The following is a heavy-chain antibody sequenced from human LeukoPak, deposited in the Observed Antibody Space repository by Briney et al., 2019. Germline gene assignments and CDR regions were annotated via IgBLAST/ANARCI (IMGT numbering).Heavy chain of an antibody. CDR2: ISYGGSST. Sequence: GGSLRLSCAASGFTFSTYAMKWVRQAPGKGLEGVSGISYGGSSTYYADSVKGRFTISRDNSKNTLYLQMNSLRAADTAVYYCAKLSGSYPSCFDYWGQGTLVTVSS. D-gene: IGHD1-26*01. J-gene: IGHJ4*02. CDR3: AKLSGSYPSCFDY. V-gene: IGHV3-23*01. CDR1: GFTFSTYA.